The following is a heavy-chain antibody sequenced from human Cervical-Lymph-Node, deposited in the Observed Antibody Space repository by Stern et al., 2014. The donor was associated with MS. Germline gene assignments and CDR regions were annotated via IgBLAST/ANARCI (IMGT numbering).Heavy chain of an antibody. CDR1: GGTFSSIE. J-gene: IGHJ4*02. Sequence: QVQLGQSGAGVEQPGYSMKVSCKASGGTFSSIEISWVRQAPGQGLEWLVGISPCIGTTNYAKQIQGRVTIVADESTTTVNMELSRLRSEDTAVYYCVRDQGGIAASWGQGTLVTVSS. D-gene: IGHD6-13*01. CDR2: ISPCIGTT. V-gene: IGHV1-69*01. CDR3: VRDQGGIAAS.